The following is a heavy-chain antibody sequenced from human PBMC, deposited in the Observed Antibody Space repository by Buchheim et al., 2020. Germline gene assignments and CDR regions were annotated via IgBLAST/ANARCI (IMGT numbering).Heavy chain of an antibody. CDR1: GFTFSSYA. V-gene: IGHV3-30-3*01. CDR2: ISYDGSNK. D-gene: IGHD6-19*01. Sequence: QVQLVESGGGVVQPGRSLRLSCAASGFTFSSYAMHWVRQAPGKGLEWVAVISYDGSNKYYADSVKGRFTISRDNAKNSLYLQMNSLRAEDTAVYYCARGWGEAVELDYWGQGTL. CDR3: ARGWGEAVELDY. J-gene: IGHJ4*02.